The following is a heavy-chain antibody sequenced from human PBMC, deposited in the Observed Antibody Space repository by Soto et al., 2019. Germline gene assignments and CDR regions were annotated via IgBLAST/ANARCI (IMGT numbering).Heavy chain of an antibody. CDR3: AKVGVKRAMDFSSGYYNWFDT. J-gene: IGHJ5*02. Sequence: QVQLVQSGAEVKKPGASVKVSCKTSGYNFINYYVHWVRQAPGQGLEWVGIIDPSDDYTFYAEKFQGRVTLTPDASTSTLFMELTRLTSADTAIYFCAKVGVKRAMDFSSGYYNWFDTWGQGTLVTVSS. CDR1: GYNFINYY. D-gene: IGHD3-3*01. V-gene: IGHV1-46*01. CDR2: IDPSDDYT.